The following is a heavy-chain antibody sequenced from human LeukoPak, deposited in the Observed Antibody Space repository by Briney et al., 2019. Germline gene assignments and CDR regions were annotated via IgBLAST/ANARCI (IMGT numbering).Heavy chain of an antibody. Sequence: ASVKVSCKVSGYTLTELSMHWVRQAPGKGLEWMGGFDPEDGETIYAQKFQGRVTMTEDTYTDTAYMELSSLRSEDTAVYYCATSPYYYDSSGYYRVFDYWGQGTLVTVSS. CDR3: ATSPYYYDSSGYYRVFDY. J-gene: IGHJ4*02. CDR1: GYTLTELS. D-gene: IGHD3-22*01. CDR2: FDPEDGET. V-gene: IGHV1-24*01.